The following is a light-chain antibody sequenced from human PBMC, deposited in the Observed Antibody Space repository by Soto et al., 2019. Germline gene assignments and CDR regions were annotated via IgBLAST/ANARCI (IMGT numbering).Light chain of an antibody. CDR2: NAF. CDR1: QSVSSSY. CDR3: QQYGSSLIT. V-gene: IGKV3-20*01. Sequence: IVLTQSPGTLSLSPGERATLSCRASQSVSSSYLAWYQQKPGQAPRLLIYNAFNRATGIPDRFSGSGSGTDFTLTISRLEPEDFAVYYCQQYGSSLITFGQGTRLEIK. J-gene: IGKJ5*01.